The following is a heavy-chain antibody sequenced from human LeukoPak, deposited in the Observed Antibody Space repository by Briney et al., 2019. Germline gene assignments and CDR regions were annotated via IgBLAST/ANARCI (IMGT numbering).Heavy chain of an antibody. J-gene: IGHJ5*02. CDR3: ARAGTFSSRYIWFDP. V-gene: IGHV3-11*05. D-gene: IGHD6-13*01. CDR2: ITSSSST. CDR1: GFTFSAYY. Sequence: GGSLRLSCAASGFTFSAYYMSWIRQAPGKGLEWISYITSSSSTNHADSVRGRFTISRDNAKNSLYLQMNSLRAEDTAVYYCARAGTFSSRYIWFDPWGQGTLVTVSS.